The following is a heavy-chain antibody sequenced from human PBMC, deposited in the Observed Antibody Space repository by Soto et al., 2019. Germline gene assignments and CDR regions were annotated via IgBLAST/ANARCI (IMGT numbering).Heavy chain of an antibody. CDR3: ARGGSTTVVTRWSVLDAFDI. V-gene: IGHV3-48*03. CDR2: ISSSGSTI. Sequence: EVQLVESGGGLVQPGGSLRLSCAASGFTFSSYEMNWVRQAPGKGLEWVSYISSSGSTIYYADSVKGRFTISRDNAKNSLYLQMNSLRAEDTAVYYCARGGSTTVVTRWSVLDAFDIWGQGTMVTVSS. CDR1: GFTFSSYE. J-gene: IGHJ3*02. D-gene: IGHD4-17*01.